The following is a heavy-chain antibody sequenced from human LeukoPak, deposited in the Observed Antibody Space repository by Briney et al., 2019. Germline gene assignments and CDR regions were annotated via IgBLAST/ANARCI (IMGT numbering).Heavy chain of an antibody. V-gene: IGHV3-49*04. CDR2: IRSKLYGGAA. CDR1: GFTCGEYA. CDR3: ARGGSDYFNYEYPS. D-gene: IGHD4-11*01. Sequence: GGSLRLSCAASGFTCGEYALSWVRQAPGKGLEWIGFIRSKLYGGAAEYAASVKGRFIFSRDDSKSIAYLQMNSLKIADTAVYYCARGGSDYFNYEYPSWGQGTLVIVSS. J-gene: IGHJ5*02.